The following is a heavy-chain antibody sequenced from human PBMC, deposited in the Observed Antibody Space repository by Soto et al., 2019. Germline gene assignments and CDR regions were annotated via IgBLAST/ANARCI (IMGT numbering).Heavy chain of an antibody. CDR2: IDLSDSYT. D-gene: IGHD3-10*01. Sequence: GESLKISCKGSGYSFTSYWISWVRQMPGKGLEWMGRIDLSDSYTNYSPSFQGHVTISADKSISTAYLQWSSLKASDTAMYYCARRSATMVRGVIIVDFDYWGQGTLVTVSS. J-gene: IGHJ4*02. CDR1: GYSFTSYW. V-gene: IGHV5-10-1*01. CDR3: ARRSATMVRGVIIVDFDY.